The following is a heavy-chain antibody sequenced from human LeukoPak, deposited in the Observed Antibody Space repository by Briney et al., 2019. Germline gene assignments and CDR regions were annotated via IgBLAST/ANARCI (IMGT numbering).Heavy chain of an antibody. D-gene: IGHD6-19*01. CDR1: GYTFTGYY. Sequence: PGASVKVSCKASGYTFTGYYMHWVRQAPGQGLEWMGWINPNSDGTNYAQKFQGWVTMTRDTSISTAYVELSRLRSDDTAVYYCARGMAVAGTALGYWGQGTLVTVSS. J-gene: IGHJ4*02. CDR3: ARGMAVAGTALGY. V-gene: IGHV1-2*04. CDR2: INPNSDGT.